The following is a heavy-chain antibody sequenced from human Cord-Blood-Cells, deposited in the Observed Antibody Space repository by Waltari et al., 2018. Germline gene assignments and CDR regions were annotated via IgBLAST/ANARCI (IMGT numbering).Heavy chain of an antibody. V-gene: IGHV2-5*01. Sequence: QITLKESGPTLVTPTQTLTLTCTFSGFSLSTSGVGVGWIRQPPGKALEWLALIYWNDDKRYSPSLKSRLTITKDTSKNQVVLTMTNMDPVDTATYYCAHAYSGSYYYYYYMDVWGKGTTVTVSS. CDR1: GFSLSTSGVG. J-gene: IGHJ6*03. CDR3: AHAYSGSYYYYYYMDV. CDR2: IYWNDDK. D-gene: IGHD1-26*01.